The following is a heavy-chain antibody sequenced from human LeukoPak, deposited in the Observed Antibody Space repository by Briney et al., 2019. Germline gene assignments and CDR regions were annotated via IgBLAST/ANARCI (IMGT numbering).Heavy chain of an antibody. J-gene: IGHJ5*02. Sequence: ASVKVSCKASGYTFTGYYMHWVRQAPGQGLEWMGWINPNSGGTNYAQKFQGRVTMTRDTSISTAYMELSRLRSDDTAVYYCARDSFPYSSSYWFDPWGQGTLVTVSS. CDR3: ARDSFPYSSSYWFDP. CDR1: GYTFTGYY. V-gene: IGHV1-2*02. CDR2: INPNSGGT. D-gene: IGHD6-13*01.